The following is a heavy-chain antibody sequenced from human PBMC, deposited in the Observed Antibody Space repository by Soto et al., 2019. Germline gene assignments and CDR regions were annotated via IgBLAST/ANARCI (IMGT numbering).Heavy chain of an antibody. J-gene: IGHJ5*02. D-gene: IGHD2-8*01. V-gene: IGHV4-39*07. CDR1: GGSISSSTYY. Sequence: PSETLSLTCTVSGGSISSSTYYWGWMRQPPGKGLEWIGEISHRGSPNYNPSLKSRVTILIDKSKNHFSLNLSSVTAADTAIYYCARDSQYCTNGVCSRGDAWGQGTLVTVSS. CDR2: ISHRGSP. CDR3: ARDSQYCTNGVCSRGDA.